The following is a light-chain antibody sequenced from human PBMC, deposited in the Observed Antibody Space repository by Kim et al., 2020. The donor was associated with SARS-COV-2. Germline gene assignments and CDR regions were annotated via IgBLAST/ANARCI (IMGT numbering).Light chain of an antibody. V-gene: IGLV3-19*01. J-gene: IGLJ3*02. CDR3: NSRDSSGNHLRV. CDR2: GKN. Sequence: SSELTQDPAVSVALGHTVRITCQGDSLRSYYASWYQQKPGQAPVLVIYGKNNRPSGIPDRFSGSSSGNTASLTITGAQAEDEADYYCNSRDSSGNHLRVF. CDR1: SLRSYY.